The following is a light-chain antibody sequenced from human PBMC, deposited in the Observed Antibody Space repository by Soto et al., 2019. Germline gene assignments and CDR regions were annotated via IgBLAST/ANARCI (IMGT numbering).Light chain of an antibody. Sequence: EVVMTQSPATLTLSXGERATLSXXXSQSVSSRYIAWYQLNPGQPPSLLIYGASTRATGIPARFSGTGSGTEFTLTISSLQSEDLALYYCQQYNDWPLTFGQGTKVDIK. CDR2: GAS. CDR3: QQYNDWPLT. V-gene: IGKV3-15*01. CDR1: QSVSSRY. J-gene: IGKJ1*01.